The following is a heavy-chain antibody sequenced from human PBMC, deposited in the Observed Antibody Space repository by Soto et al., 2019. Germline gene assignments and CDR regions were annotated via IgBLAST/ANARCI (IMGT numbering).Heavy chain of an antibody. J-gene: IGHJ4*02. CDR3: ERRNVGRGSDFDY. CDR2: INHSGST. CDR1: GGSFSGYY. Sequence: XATLSLTFAVYGGSFSGYYWSWIRQPPGKGLEWIGEINHSGSTNYNPSLKSRVTISVDTSKNQFSLKLSSVTAADTAVYYCERRNVGRGSDFDYWGQGTLVTVSS. V-gene: IGHV4-34*01. D-gene: IGHD5-12*01.